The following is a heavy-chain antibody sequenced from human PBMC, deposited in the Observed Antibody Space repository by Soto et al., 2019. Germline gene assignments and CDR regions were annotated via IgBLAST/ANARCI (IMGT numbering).Heavy chain of an antibody. CDR2: IFYSGRT. CDR3: AIFFSDGSSVFYP. J-gene: IGHJ5*02. Sequence: SETLSLTCTVSGGSISSGNYYWSWIRQHPGKGLEWIGYIFYSGRTYYNPSLKSRVTISVDTSKNQFSLKLSSVTAADTAVYYCAIFFSDGSSVFYPCGQRTL. D-gene: IGHD6-13*01. CDR1: GGSISSGNYY. V-gene: IGHV4-31*03.